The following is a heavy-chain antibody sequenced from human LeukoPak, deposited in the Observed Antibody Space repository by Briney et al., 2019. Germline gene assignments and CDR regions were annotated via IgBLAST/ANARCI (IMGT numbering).Heavy chain of an antibody. CDR3: AKGSSGYHYDNWFDP. CDR1: GFTFSSYA. Sequence: GGSLRLSCAASGFTFSSYAMSWVRQAPGKGLEWVSVISGSGSSTYYADSVKGRFTISRDNSKNTLYLQMNSLRAEDTAVYYCAKGSSGYHYDNWFDPWGQGTLVTVSS. D-gene: IGHD3-22*01. CDR2: ISGSGSST. J-gene: IGHJ5*02. V-gene: IGHV3-23*01.